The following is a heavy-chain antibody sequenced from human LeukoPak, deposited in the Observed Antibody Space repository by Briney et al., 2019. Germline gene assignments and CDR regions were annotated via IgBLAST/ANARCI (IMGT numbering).Heavy chain of an antibody. CDR3: ARETYSSGSYYLDY. Sequence: SETLSLTCTVSGGSISSYYWSWIRQPPGKGLEWIGYIYYTGSTNYNPSLKSRVTISVDTSKTQFSLKLSSVTAADTAVYYCARETYSSGSYYLDYWGQGTLVTVSS. CDR2: IYYTGST. D-gene: IGHD3-10*01. CDR1: GGSISSYY. J-gene: IGHJ4*02. V-gene: IGHV4-59*01.